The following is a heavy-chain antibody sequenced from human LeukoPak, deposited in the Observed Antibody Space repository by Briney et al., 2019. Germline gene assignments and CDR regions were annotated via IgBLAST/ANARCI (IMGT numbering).Heavy chain of an antibody. CDR1: GYTFTNYY. Sequence: ASVKVSCQASGYTFTNYYMHWVRQAPGQGLEWIGKINTSGDSTSYAQKFQGRVHMTSDKSTSTVYMELSRLTSEDTAVYYCARTDSGDYGWYFDLWGRGTLVTVSS. CDR2: INTSGDST. CDR3: ARTDSGDYGWYFDL. D-gene: IGHD4-17*01. V-gene: IGHV1-46*01. J-gene: IGHJ2*01.